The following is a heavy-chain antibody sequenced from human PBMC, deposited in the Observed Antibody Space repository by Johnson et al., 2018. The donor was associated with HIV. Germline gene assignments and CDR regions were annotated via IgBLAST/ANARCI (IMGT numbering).Heavy chain of an antibody. D-gene: IGHD6-19*01. CDR2: ISYDGSNK. V-gene: IGHV3-30-3*01. J-gene: IGHJ3*02. CDR3: ARDYMTDSSDPDAFDI. CDR1: GFTFSSYA. Sequence: QVQLVESGGGVVQPGRSLRLSCAASGFTFSSYAMHWVRQAPGKGLEWVAVISYDGSNKYYADSVKGRFTISRDNSKNTLYLQMSSLRAEDTAVFYCARDYMTDSSDPDAFDIWGQGTMVTVSS.